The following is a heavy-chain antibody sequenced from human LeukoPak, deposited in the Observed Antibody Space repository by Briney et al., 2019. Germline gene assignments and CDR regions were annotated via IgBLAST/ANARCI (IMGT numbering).Heavy chain of an antibody. D-gene: IGHD1-20*01. V-gene: IGHV1-46*01. J-gene: IGHJ4*02. CDR2: IYPRDGST. CDR3: ATGERITGGKHDY. CDR1: GYTFTSNY. Sequence: ASVKVSCKASGYTFTSNYIHWVRQAPGQGLEWMGMIYPRDGSTSYAQKFQGRVTVTRDTSTSTVHMELSGLRSEDTAVYYCATGERITGGKHDYWGQGTLVTVSS.